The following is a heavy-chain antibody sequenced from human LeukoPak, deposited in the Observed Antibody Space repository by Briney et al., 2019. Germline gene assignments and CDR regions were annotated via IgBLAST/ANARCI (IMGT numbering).Heavy chain of an antibody. CDR3: ARTESTGGY. CDR2: IHYSGST. CDR1: GGSVSGGNYY. D-gene: IGHD1-14*01. Sequence: SETLSLTCTVSGGSVSGGNYYCSWIRQSPGKGLEWIGYIHYSGSTVYNPSLKSRVTMSIDTSKNQFSLNLSSVTAADTAVYYCARTESTGGYWGQGTLVTVSS. V-gene: IGHV4-61*01. J-gene: IGHJ4*02.